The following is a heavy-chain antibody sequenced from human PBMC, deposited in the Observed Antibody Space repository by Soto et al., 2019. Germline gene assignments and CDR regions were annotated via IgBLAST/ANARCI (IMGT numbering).Heavy chain of an antibody. CDR2: ISSSSSYI. D-gene: IGHD6-13*01. J-gene: IGHJ4*02. CDR1: GFTFSSYS. V-gene: IGHV3-21*01. Sequence: LRLSCAASGFTFSSYSVNWVRQAPGKGLEWVSSISSSSSYIYYADSVKGRFTISRDNAKNSLYLQMNSLRAEDTAVYYCARGNSSSWPNFDYWGQGTLVTVSS. CDR3: ARGNSSSWPNFDY.